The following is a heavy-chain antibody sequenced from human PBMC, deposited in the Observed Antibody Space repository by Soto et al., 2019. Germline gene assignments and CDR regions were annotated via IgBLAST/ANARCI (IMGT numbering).Heavy chain of an antibody. CDR3: ARTPGPEVAASLAYHYFSGMDV. D-gene: IGHD2-15*01. V-gene: IGHV5-51*01. CDR2: IHPGDSDT. Sequence: PXDSLKVSCESSGNRFTSYLIGLVLQMPGKGLEWMGIIHPGDSDTKYSPSFQGQVTISVDKSITTAYLQWSSLKASDTAMYYCARTPGPEVAASLAYHYFSGMDVCGQGTTVTVSS. J-gene: IGHJ6*02. CDR1: GNRFTSYL.